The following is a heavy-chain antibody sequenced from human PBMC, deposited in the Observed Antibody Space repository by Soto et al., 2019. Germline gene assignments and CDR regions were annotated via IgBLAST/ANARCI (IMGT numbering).Heavy chain of an antibody. CDR2: VHESGST. D-gene: IGHD1-20*01. CDR3: ARGTRALITSFFAY. Sequence: SETLSLTCSVSGDAISNYYLSWIRQTPGRGLEWIGCVHESGSTDYNPSLRGRVIISLHTSKSQFSLSLRSATAADTATYYCARGTRALITSFFAYWGQGIPVTVYS. V-gene: IGHV4-59*03. J-gene: IGHJ4*02. CDR1: GDAISNYY.